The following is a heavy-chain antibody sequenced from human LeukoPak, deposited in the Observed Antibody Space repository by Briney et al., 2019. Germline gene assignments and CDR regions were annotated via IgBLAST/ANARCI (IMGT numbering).Heavy chain of an antibody. D-gene: IGHD3-3*01. Sequence: SETLSLTCAVYGGSFSGYYWSWIRQPPGKGLEWIGEINHSGSTNYNPSLKSRVTISVDTSKNQFSLKLSSVTAADTAVYYCAGGVYQLPSLYDFWSGYPYYFDYWGQGTLVTVSS. CDR1: GGSFSGYY. V-gene: IGHV4-34*01. J-gene: IGHJ4*02. CDR3: AGGVYQLPSLYDFWSGYPYYFDY. CDR2: INHSGST.